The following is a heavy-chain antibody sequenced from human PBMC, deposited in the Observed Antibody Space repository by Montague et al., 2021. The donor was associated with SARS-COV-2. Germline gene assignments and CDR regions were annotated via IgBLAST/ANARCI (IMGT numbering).Heavy chain of an antibody. CDR1: GTSFSGYY. Sequence: SETLSLTCAVHGTSFSGYYWNWIRQPPGKGLEWIGEINHCGNTKYSPSLKSRLTISADTSKNQFSLKLTSVAAADTAVYYCARLRDGVVPSPILGVGPYYSCYYMDVWGRGTTVTVS. J-gene: IGHJ6*03. D-gene: IGHD3-10*01. CDR3: ARLRDGVVPSPILGVGPYYSCYYMDV. V-gene: IGHV4-34*01. CDR2: INHCGNT.